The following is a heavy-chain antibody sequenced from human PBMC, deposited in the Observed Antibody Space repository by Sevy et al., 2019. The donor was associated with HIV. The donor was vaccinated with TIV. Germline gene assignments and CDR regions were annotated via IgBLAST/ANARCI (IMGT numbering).Heavy chain of an antibody. Sequence: GGSLRLSCVASGFTFDTYWMQWVRQAPGQGLEWVANIRQDGNEIYYADSVKGRFTISSDNAKESVYLQISNLRVEDPGIYYCARRYFDLWGQGTLVTVSS. CDR1: GFTFDTYW. J-gene: IGHJ4*02. CDR3: ARRYFDL. V-gene: IGHV3-7*01. CDR2: IRQDGNEI.